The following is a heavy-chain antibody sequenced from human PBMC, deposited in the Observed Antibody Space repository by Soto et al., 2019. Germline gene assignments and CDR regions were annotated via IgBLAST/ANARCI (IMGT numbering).Heavy chain of an antibody. Sequence: ASVKVSCNASGYTFTNYAMNWVRQAPGQGLEWMGWINTNTGSPTYAQGLTGRFVFSLDTSVSTAYLQISSLEAEDTAVYYCARDHHCGRGRCYLSFDPWGQGTLVTVSS. CDR3: ARDHHCGRGRCYLSFDP. J-gene: IGHJ5*02. V-gene: IGHV7-4-1*01. CDR1: GYTFTNYA. CDR2: INTNTGSP. D-gene: IGHD2-15*01.